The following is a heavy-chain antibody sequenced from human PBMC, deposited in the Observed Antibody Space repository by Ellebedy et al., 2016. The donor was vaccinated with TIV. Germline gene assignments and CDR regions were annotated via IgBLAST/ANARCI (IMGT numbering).Heavy chain of an antibody. J-gene: IGHJ3*02. D-gene: IGHD2-15*01. Sequence: AASVKVSCKASGYTFTSDYTHWVRQAPGQGLEWMGIINPSGGSTTYAQKFQGRVTMTRDTSTSTVYMELSSLRSEDTAVYYWARGELLLYDAFDIWGQGTMVTVSS. V-gene: IGHV1-46*01. CDR1: GYTFTSDY. CDR3: ARGELLLYDAFDI. CDR2: INPSGGST.